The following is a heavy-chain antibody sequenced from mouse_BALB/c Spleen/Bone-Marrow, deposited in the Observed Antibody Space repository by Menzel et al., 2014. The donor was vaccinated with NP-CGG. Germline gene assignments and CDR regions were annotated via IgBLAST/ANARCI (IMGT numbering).Heavy chain of an antibody. V-gene: IGHV1S81*02. CDR2: INPSNGGT. Sequence: QVQLQQSGAELVKPGASVKLFCKASGYTFTSYYMYWVKQRPGQGLEWIGEINPSNGGTNFNEKFKSKATLTVDKSSSTAYMQPSSLTSEDSAVYYCTRSYYGNYFDVWGAGTTVTVSS. J-gene: IGHJ1*01. CDR3: TRSYYGNYFDV. D-gene: IGHD2-1*01. CDR1: GYTFTSYY.